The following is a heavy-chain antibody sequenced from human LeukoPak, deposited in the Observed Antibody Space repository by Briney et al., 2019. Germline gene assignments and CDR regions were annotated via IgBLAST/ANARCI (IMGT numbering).Heavy chain of an antibody. V-gene: IGHV5-51*01. Sequence: GESLKISCKGSGYSFTSYWIGWVRQMPGKGLEWMGIIYPGDSDTRYSPSFQGQVTISADKSISTAYLQWSSLEASDTAMYYCARLLVRGVIIRAFDIWGQGTMVTVSS. D-gene: IGHD3-10*01. J-gene: IGHJ3*02. CDR3: ARLLVRGVIIRAFDI. CDR1: GYSFTSYW. CDR2: IYPGDSDT.